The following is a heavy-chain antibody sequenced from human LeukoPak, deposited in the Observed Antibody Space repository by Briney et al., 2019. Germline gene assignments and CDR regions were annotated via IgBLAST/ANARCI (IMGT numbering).Heavy chain of an antibody. J-gene: IGHJ4*02. Sequence: GGSLRLSCAASGFRFDDYGMSWVRQAPGKGLEWVSGINWNGGSIGYADSVKGRFTNSRDNAKKSLYLQMNSLRAEDTAFYYCARGWGGDYAGYFDYWGQGILVTVSS. CDR2: INWNGGSI. CDR1: GFRFDDYG. CDR3: ARGWGGDYAGYFDY. V-gene: IGHV3-20*04. D-gene: IGHD4-17*01.